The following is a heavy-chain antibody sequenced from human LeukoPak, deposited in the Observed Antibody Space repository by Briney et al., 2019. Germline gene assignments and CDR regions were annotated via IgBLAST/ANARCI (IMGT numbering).Heavy chain of an antibody. D-gene: IGHD2-21*02. CDR3: AKVVVVTAITPPLDY. V-gene: IGHV3-23*01. CDR1: GFTFCSYP. Sequence: GGSLRLSCAASGFTFCSYPMSWVRQAPGKGLEWCSAISGSGGSTYYADSVKGRFTISRDNSKNTLYLQMNSLRAEDTAVYYCAKVVVVTAITPPLDYWGEGTLVTVSS. CDR2: ISGSGGST. J-gene: IGHJ4*02.